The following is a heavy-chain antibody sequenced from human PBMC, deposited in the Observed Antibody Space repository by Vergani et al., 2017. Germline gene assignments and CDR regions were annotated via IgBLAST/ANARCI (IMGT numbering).Heavy chain of an antibody. Sequence: QVQLQESGPGLVKPSQTLSLTCTVSGGSISSGGYYWSWIRQHPGKGLEWIGYIYYSGSTYYNPSLKRRVTISVDTSKNQFSLKLSSVTAADTAVYYCARDRRSGYDLFYYYYYMDVWGKGTTVTVSS. J-gene: IGHJ6*03. V-gene: IGHV4-31*03. CDR2: IYYSGST. D-gene: IGHD5-12*01. CDR3: ARDRRSGYDLFYYYYYMDV. CDR1: GGSISSGGYY.